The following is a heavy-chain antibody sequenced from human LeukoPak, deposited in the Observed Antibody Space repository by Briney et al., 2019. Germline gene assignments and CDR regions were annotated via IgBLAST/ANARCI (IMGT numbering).Heavy chain of an antibody. CDR1: GFTFNTYA. Sequence: GGSLRLSCAASGFTFNTYAMNWVRQAPGKGLEWVSAISGSGSSTYYADSVKGRFTISRDNSKNTLYLQLNSLRAEDTAVYYCAKSPSGSPYYFDYWGQGTLVTVSS. CDR3: AKSPSGSPYYFDY. V-gene: IGHV3-23*01. CDR2: ISGSGSST. J-gene: IGHJ4*02. D-gene: IGHD1-26*01.